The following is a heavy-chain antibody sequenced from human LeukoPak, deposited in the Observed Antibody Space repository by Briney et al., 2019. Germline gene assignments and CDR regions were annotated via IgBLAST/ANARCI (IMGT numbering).Heavy chain of an antibody. J-gene: IGHJ4*02. V-gene: IGHV3-48*02. Sequence: GGSLRLSCAASGVTFSSYNMIWVRQAPGKGLEWISYISSRSSTIYYADTVKGRFTISRDNAKNSLFLQMNSLGDEDTAVYYCGRTVGGVTGADYWGQGTLVTVSS. CDR2: ISSRSSTI. CDR1: GVTFSSYN. D-gene: IGHD3-10*01. CDR3: GRTVGGVTGADY.